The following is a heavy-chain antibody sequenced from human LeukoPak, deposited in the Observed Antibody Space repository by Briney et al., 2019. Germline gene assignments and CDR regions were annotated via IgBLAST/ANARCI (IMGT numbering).Heavy chain of an antibody. V-gene: IGHV3-23*01. Sequence: GASVTVSFKASGGTFSNYAISWVRQAPGKGLEWVSAISGSGGSTYYADSVKGRFTISRDNSKNTLYLQMNSLRAEDTAVYYCAKGYSYGYYYFDYWGQGTLVTVSS. CDR1: GGTFSNYA. D-gene: IGHD5-18*01. J-gene: IGHJ4*02. CDR2: ISGSGGST. CDR3: AKGYSYGYYYFDY.